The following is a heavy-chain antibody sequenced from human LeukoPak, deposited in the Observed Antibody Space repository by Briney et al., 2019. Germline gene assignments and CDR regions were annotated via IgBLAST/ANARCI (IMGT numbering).Heavy chain of an antibody. J-gene: IGHJ4*02. CDR1: GFVFRTYS. CDR2: ISSSSSYI. D-gene: IGHD3-9*01. CDR3: ARGYYDTLTGPDY. V-gene: IGHV3-21*01. Sequence: GGSLRLSRAASGFVFRTYSMNSVRQAPGKGLEWVASISSSSSYIYYADSVKGRVTISRDNAKNSLYLQMNSLRAEDTAVYYCARGYYDTLTGPDYWGQGTLVTVSS.